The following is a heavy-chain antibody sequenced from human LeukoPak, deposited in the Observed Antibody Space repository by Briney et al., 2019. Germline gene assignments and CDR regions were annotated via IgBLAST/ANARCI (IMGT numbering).Heavy chain of an antibody. D-gene: IGHD3-10*01. CDR1: GFTFSSYG. CDR3: AKDRLLWFGELLPPYYFDY. CDR2: IRYDGSNK. Sequence: PGGSLRLSCAASGFTFSSYGMHWVRQAPGKGLEWVAFIRYDGSNKYYAVSVKGRFTISRDNSKNTLYLQMNSLRAEDTAVYYCAKDRLLWFGELLPPYYFDYWGQGTLVTVSS. V-gene: IGHV3-30*02. J-gene: IGHJ4*02.